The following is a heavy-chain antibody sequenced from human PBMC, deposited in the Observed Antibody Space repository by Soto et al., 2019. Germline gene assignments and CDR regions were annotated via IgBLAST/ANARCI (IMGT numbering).Heavy chain of an antibody. V-gene: IGHV3-21*01. CDR1: GFTFSSYS. D-gene: IGHD1-26*01. Sequence: EVQLVESGGGLVKPGGSLRLSCAASGFTFSSYSMNWVRQAPGKGLEWVSSISSSSSYIYYADSVKGRFTISRDNAKNSLYLQMNSLRAEDTAVYYCATQEGEWELHHWYFDLWGRGTLVTVSA. CDR2: ISSSSSYI. J-gene: IGHJ2*01. CDR3: ATQEGEWELHHWYFDL.